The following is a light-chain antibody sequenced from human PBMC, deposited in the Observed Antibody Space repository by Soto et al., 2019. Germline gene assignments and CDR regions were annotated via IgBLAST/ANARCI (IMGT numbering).Light chain of an antibody. CDR3: QQYGSSGT. CDR1: QSVSSNY. J-gene: IGKJ1*01. V-gene: IGKV3-20*01. Sequence: IVLTQSPGTLSLSPWERATLSCRASQSVSSNYLAWYQQKPGQTPKVLIYRASTRATGIPDRFSGSGSGTDFTLTISRLEPEDFAVYYCQQYGSSGTFGQGTKVDIK. CDR2: RAS.